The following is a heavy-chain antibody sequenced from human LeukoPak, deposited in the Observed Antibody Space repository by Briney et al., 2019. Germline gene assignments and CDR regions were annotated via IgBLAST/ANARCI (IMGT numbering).Heavy chain of an antibody. D-gene: IGHD5-24*01. CDR3: ARLGQRWLQNSRLDY. V-gene: IGHV1-18*01. CDR1: GYTFTSYG. CDR2: ISAYNGNT. J-gene: IGHJ4*02. Sequence: VSVKVSCKASGYTFTSYGISWVRQAPGQGREWMGWISAYNGNTNYAQKLQGRVTMTTDASTSTAYMELRSLRSDDTAVYYCARLGQRWLQNSRLDYWGQGTLVTVSS.